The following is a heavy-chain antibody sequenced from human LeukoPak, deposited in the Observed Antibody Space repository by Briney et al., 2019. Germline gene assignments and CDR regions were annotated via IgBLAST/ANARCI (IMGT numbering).Heavy chain of an antibody. D-gene: IGHD6-6*01. CDR2: IIPIFGTA. V-gene: IGHV1-69*13. Sequence: SVKVSCKASGGTFSSYAIGWVRQAPGQGLEWMGGIIPIFGTANYAQKFQGRVTITADESTSTAYMELSSLRSEDTAVYYCASPNSSSSVGLWVYWGQGTLVTVSS. CDR1: GGTFSSYA. J-gene: IGHJ4*02. CDR3: ASPNSSSSVGLWVY.